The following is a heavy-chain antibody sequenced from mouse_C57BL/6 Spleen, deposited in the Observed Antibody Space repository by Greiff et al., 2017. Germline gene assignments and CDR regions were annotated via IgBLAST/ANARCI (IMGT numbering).Heavy chain of an antibody. CDR3: ARSPSYYYGSSYDAMDY. CDR1: GFTFTDYY. Sequence: EVQLVESGGGLVQPGGSLSLSCAASGFTFTDYYMSWVRQPPGKALEWLGFIRNKANGYTTEYSASVKGRFTISRDNSQSILYLQMNALRAEDSATYYCARSPSYYYGSSYDAMDYWGQGTSVTVSS. J-gene: IGHJ4*01. CDR2: IRNKANGYTT. D-gene: IGHD1-1*01. V-gene: IGHV7-3*01.